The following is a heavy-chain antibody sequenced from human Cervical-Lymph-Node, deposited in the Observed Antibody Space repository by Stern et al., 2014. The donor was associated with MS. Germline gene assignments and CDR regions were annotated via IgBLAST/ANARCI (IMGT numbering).Heavy chain of an antibody. CDR2: ISRDSGGTF. J-gene: IGHJ6*02. CDR3: AKGLPAASSWYVYYGLDV. CDR1: GFAFDDHC. D-gene: IGHD6-13*01. V-gene: IGHV3-9*01. Sequence: EVQLVESGGGVVRPGRSLRLSCEASGFAFDDHCMDLVRQPPGKGLEWVSVISRDSGGTFCYPEFGRGRFTFSREAPHNPLLLQMNSLRPEDTALYYCAKGLPAASSWYVYYGLDVWGQGTTVTVSS.